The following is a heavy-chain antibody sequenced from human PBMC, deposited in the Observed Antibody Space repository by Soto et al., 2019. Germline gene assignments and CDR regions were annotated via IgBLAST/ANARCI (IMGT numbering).Heavy chain of an antibody. D-gene: IGHD6-6*01. CDR3: ARVAHWIAARPCWFDP. Sequence: QVQLQESGPGLVKPSETLSLTCTVSGGSISSYYWSWIRQPPGKGLEWIGYIYYSGSTNYNPSLKSRVTISVDTSKNQFSLKLSSVTAADTAVYYCARVAHWIAARPCWFDPWGQGTLVTVSS. V-gene: IGHV4-59*01. CDR2: IYYSGST. J-gene: IGHJ5*02. CDR1: GGSISSYY.